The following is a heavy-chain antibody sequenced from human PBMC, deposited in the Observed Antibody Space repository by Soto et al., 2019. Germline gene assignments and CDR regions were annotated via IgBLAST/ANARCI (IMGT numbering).Heavy chain of an antibody. Sequence: PGGSLRLSCAASGFTFSSYWMHWVRQAPGKGLVWVSRINSDGSSTSYADSVKGRFTISRDNAKNSLYLQMNSLRDEDTAVYYCARESRFLEWLSLNWFDPWGQGTLVTVSS. V-gene: IGHV3-74*01. J-gene: IGHJ5*02. CDR3: ARESRFLEWLSLNWFDP. CDR1: GFTFSSYW. D-gene: IGHD3-3*01. CDR2: INSDGSST.